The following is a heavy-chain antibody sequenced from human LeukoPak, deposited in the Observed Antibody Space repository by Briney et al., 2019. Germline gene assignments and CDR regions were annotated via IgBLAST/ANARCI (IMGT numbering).Heavy chain of an antibody. J-gene: IGHJ4*02. CDR3: ARVGGVPAAHFDY. CDR1: GFTFSTYG. D-gene: IGHD2-2*01. CDR2: IYSSGTT. Sequence: GGSLRLSCEVSGFTFSTYGMYWVRQAPGKGLEWVSLIYSSGTTYYADSVKGRFTISRDNSKNSLYLQMNSLRAEDTAVYYCARVGGVPAAHFDYWGQGALVTVSS. V-gene: IGHV3-53*01.